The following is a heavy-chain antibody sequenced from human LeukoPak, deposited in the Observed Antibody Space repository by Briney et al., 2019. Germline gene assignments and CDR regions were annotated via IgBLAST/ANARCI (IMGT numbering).Heavy chain of an antibody. CDR1: GGSISSYY. CDR3: ARESGPVVVTAIWYFDL. D-gene: IGHD2-21*02. Sequence: ASETLSLTCTVSGGSISSYYWSWIRQPAGKGLEWIGRIYTSGSTNYHPSLKSRVTMSVDTSKNQFSLKLSSVTAADTAVYYCARESGPVVVTAIWYFDLGGRGTLVTVS. J-gene: IGHJ2*01. V-gene: IGHV4-4*07. CDR2: IYTSGST.